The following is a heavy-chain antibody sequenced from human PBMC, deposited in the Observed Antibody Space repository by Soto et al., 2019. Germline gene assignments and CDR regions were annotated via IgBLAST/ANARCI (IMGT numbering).Heavy chain of an antibody. V-gene: IGHV3-23*01. J-gene: IGHJ6*02. D-gene: IGHD6-19*01. CDR2: ISGSGGST. CDR3: AMPGIAVAGTDYYYGMDV. Sequence: GGSLRLSCAASGFTFSSYAMSWVRQAPVNCLEFVSAISGSGGSTYYAASLPFRFTLSIDDSKNTLYLQMNSLRAEDTAVYYCAMPGIAVAGTDYYYGMDVWGQGTTVTVSS. CDR1: GFTFSSYA.